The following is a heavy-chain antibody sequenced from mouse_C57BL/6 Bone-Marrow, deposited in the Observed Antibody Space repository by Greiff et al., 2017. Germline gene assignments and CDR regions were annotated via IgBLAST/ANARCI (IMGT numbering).Heavy chain of an antibody. V-gene: IGHV1-26*01. CDR2: INPNNGGT. CDR3: ARRPPITTVVAEDY. J-gene: IGHJ2*01. CDR1: GYTFTDYY. D-gene: IGHD1-1*01. Sequence: EVQLQQSGPELVKPGASVKISCKASGYTFTDYYMNWVKQSHGKSLEWIGDINPNNGGTSYNQKFKGKATLTVDKSSSTAYMEFRSLTSEDSAVYYCARRPPITTVVAEDYWGQGTTLTVSS.